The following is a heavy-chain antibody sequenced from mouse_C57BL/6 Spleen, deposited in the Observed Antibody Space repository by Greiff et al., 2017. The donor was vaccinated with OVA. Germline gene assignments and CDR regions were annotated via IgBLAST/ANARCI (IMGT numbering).Heavy chain of an antibody. CDR2: IYPGDGDT. D-gene: IGHD1-1*02. V-gene: IGHV1-82*01. CDR3: ARGLWSYAMDD. Sequence: QVQLQQSGPELVKPGASVKISCKASGYAFSSSWMNWVKQRPGKGLEWIGRIYPGDGDTNYNGKFKGKATLTADKSSSTAYMQLSSLTSEDSAVYFCARGLWSYAMDDWGQGTSVTVSS. J-gene: IGHJ4*01. CDR1: GYAFSSSW.